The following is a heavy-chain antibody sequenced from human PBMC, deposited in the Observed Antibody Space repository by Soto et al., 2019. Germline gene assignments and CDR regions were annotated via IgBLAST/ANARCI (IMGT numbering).Heavy chain of an antibody. CDR3: VRGGNPYHYATSGPGTFDK. CDR1: GDSVSGGDSY. D-gene: IGHD3-22*01. V-gene: IGHV4-30-4*01. J-gene: IGHJ4*02. Sequence: QVQLQESGPGLVKPSLTLSLTCTVSGDSVSGGDSYWSWIRQPPGKALEWIGYTSFSGYTSYTPSLKSRVTISVDMSKSQFSLRLTSVTAADTAIYYCVRGGNPYHYATSGPGTFDKWGQGTLVSVSS. CDR2: TSFSGYT.